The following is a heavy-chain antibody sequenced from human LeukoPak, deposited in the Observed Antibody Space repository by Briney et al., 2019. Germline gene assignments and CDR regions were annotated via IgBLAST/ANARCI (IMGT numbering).Heavy chain of an antibody. J-gene: IGHJ1*01. CDR2: IYYSGRT. CDR3: ARRRYYDSTGFFD. D-gene: IGHD3-22*01. V-gene: IGHV4-61*09. CDR1: GGSISSGSYY. Sequence: SQTLSLTCTVSGGSISSGSYYWSWIRQPAGKGLEWIGDIYYSGRTYYNLSLRNRVSISLDTSKNRFSLTLTSVTAADTAVYYCARRRYYDSTGFFDWGRGSLVIVSS.